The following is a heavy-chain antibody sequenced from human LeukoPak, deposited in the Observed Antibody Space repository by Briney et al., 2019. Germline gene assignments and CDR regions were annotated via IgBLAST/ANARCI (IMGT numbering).Heavy chain of an antibody. CDR3: ARAPRYDFWSGSSWNYFDY. CDR1: GFTFSSYG. J-gene: IGHJ4*02. V-gene: IGHV3-30*02. CDR2: IRYDGSNK. D-gene: IGHD3-3*01. Sequence: GGSLRLSCAASGFTFSSYGMHWVRQAPGKGLEWVAFIRYDGSNKYYANSVKGRFTISRDNAKNSLYLQMNSLRAEDTALYYCARAPRYDFWSGSSWNYFDYWGQGTLVTVSS.